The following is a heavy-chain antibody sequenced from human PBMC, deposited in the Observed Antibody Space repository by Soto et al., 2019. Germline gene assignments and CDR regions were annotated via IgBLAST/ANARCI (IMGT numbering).Heavy chain of an antibody. Sequence: PSETLSLTCAVSGDSISSGGYSWNWIRQPPGKGLEWIGYIYHSGSAHYNPSLKSRVTLSVDRSKNQFSLRLNSVTAADTAIYLCASGGDCYKLPYWGQGALVTVSS. J-gene: IGHJ1*01. CDR2: IYHSGSA. D-gene: IGHD2-21*01. CDR3: ASGGDCYKLPY. V-gene: IGHV4-30-2*01. CDR1: GDSISSGGYS.